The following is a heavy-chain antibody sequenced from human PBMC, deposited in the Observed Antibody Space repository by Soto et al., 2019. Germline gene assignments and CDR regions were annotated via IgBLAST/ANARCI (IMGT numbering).Heavy chain of an antibody. D-gene: IGHD2-2*01. CDR1: GYTFTSYA. J-gene: IGHJ3*02. Sequence: ASVMVSCKASGYTFTSYAMHWVRQAPGQRLEWMGWINAGNGNTKYSQKFQGRVTITRDTSASTAYMELSSLRSEDTAVYYCARPRARQLLVGAFDIWGQGTMVTVSS. V-gene: IGHV1-3*01. CDR2: INAGNGNT. CDR3: ARPRARQLLVGAFDI.